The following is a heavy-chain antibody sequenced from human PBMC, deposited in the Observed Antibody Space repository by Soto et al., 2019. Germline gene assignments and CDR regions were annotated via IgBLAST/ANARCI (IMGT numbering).Heavy chain of an antibody. CDR2: IYYSGST. CDR3: ARGEPWFGEPENNWFDP. D-gene: IGHD3-10*01. J-gene: IGHJ5*02. CDR1: GGSISSGGYY. Sequence: QVQLQESGPGLVKPSQTLSLTCPVSGGSISSGGYYWSWIRPHPGKGLEWIGYIYYSGSTYYNPSLKSRVTISVDTSKNQFSLKLSSVTAADTAVYYCARGEPWFGEPENNWFDPWGQGTLVTVSS. V-gene: IGHV4-31*03.